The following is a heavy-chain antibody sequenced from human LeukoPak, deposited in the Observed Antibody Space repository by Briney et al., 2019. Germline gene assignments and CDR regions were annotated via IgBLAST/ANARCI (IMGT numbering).Heavy chain of an antibody. D-gene: IGHD3-10*01. V-gene: IGHV1-69*01. J-gene: IGHJ6*03. CDR2: IIPMYGTP. CDR1: GGTFSRYG. Sequence: ASVKVSCKASGGTFSRYGISWVRQAPGQGLEWMGGIIPMYGTPNYAQKFQGRVTITADESTSIVYVELSSLRSEDTAVYYCAKSLVRGTDSYYYYYYMDVWGKGTTVTISS. CDR3: AKSLVRGTDSYYYYYYMDV.